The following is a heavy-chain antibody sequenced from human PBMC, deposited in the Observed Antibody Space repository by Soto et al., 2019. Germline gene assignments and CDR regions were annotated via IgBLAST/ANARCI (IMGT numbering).Heavy chain of an antibody. CDR3: WRNDGDDSTNF. J-gene: IGHJ4*02. Sequence: ASVKVSCKASGYTFTSYGLNWVRRAPGQGLGWMGRIASHDGSTVSAQSFQGRLTLTRDTFTNTAYLELGALTSDDTGLYFCWRNDGDDSTNFWGQGTLVTVSS. CDR1: GYTFTSYG. V-gene: IGHV1-18*04. CDR2: IASHDGST. D-gene: IGHD3-22*01.